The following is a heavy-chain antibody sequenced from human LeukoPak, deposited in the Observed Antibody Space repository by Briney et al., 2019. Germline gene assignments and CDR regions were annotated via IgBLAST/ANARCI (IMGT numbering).Heavy chain of an antibody. D-gene: IGHD5-18*01. Sequence: GESLKISCKGFGYSFTTYWIGWVRQMPGKGLEWMGIIYPGDSDTRYSPSFQGQVTISADKSISTAYPQWSSLKASDTAMYYCARRGYSYDFDYWGQGTLVTVSS. CDR1: GYSFTTYW. J-gene: IGHJ4*02. CDR2: IYPGDSDT. CDR3: ARRGYSYDFDY. V-gene: IGHV5-51*01.